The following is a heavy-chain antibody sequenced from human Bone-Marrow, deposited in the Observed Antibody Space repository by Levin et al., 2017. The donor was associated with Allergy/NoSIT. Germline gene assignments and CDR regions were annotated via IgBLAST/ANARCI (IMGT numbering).Heavy chain of an antibody. CDR1: GFIFSTYG. CDR3: AKGGEFDL. CDR2: ITGDGSYK. V-gene: IGHV3-30*18. D-gene: IGHD3-3*01. Sequence: GGSLRLSCAASGFIFSTYGIHWVRQAPGKGLEWVALITGDGSYKFYAESVKGRFTISRDNSKKTLYLEINSLRDEDAAVYYCAKGGEFDLWGQGTLVTVSS. J-gene: IGHJ4*02.